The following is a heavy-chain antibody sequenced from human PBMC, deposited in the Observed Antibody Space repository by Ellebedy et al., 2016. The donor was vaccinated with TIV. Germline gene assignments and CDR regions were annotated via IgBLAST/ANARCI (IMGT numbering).Heavy chain of an antibody. D-gene: IGHD2-15*01. CDR1: GFIFSNKG. J-gene: IGHJ3*01. CDR3: ARGPHCNGGTCYPYDDCFDV. V-gene: IGHV3-23*01. CDR2: ISGTGATI. Sequence: PGGSLRLSCEASGFIFSNKGMSWVRQAPEKGLEWVAAISGTGATIYYADSVKGRFTISRDNSKNTLYLHMNHLRGDDTALYYCARGPHCNGGTCYPYDDCFDVWGQGTKVTVTS.